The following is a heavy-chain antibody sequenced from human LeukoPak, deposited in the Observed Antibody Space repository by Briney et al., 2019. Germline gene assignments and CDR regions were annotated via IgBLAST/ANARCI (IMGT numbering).Heavy chain of an antibody. V-gene: IGHV1-46*01. J-gene: IGHJ4*02. CDR2: INPCGGST. CDR1: GYTFTSYY. Sequence: AASVKVSCKASGYTFTSYYMHWVRQAPGQGPEWMGIINPCGGSTSYAQKFQGRVTMTRDTSTSTVYMELSSLRSEDTAVYYCARGDPEQPRDLYFDYWGQGTLVTVSS. D-gene: IGHD1-14*01. CDR3: ARGDPEQPRDLYFDY.